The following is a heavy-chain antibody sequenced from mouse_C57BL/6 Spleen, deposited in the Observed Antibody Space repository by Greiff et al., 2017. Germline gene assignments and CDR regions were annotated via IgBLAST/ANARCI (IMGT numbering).Heavy chain of an antibody. CDR2: IFPGSGST. CDR3: ARCRVYYGSLYAMDY. D-gene: IGHD1-1*01. V-gene: IGHV1-75*01. J-gene: IGHJ4*01. CDR1: GYTFTDYY. Sequence: VQLQESGPELVKPGASVKISCKASGYTFTDYYINWVKQRPGQGLEWIGWIFPGSGSTYYNEKFKGKATLTVDKSSSTAYMLLSSLTSEDSAVYFCARCRVYYGSLYAMDYWGQGTSVTVSS.